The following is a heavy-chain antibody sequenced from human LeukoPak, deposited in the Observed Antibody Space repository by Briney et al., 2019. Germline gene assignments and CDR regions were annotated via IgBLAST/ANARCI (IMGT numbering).Heavy chain of an antibody. V-gene: IGHV3-53*01. Sequence: GGSLRLSCAASGFTVSSNYMSWVRQAPGKGLEWVSVIYSGGSTYYADSVKGRFTISRGNSKNTLYLQMNSLRAEDTAVYYCALDYGGNSGLDYWGQGTLVTVSS. CDR1: GFTVSSNY. D-gene: IGHD4-23*01. J-gene: IGHJ4*02. CDR2: IYSGGST. CDR3: ALDYGGNSGLDY.